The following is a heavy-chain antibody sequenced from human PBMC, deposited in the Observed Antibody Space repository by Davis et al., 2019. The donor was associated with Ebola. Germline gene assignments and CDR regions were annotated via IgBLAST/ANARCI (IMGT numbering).Heavy chain of an antibody. D-gene: IGHD1-14*01. J-gene: IGHJ4*02. CDR2: IRSKANSYAT. V-gene: IGHV3-73*01. CDR3: ARTTAWYNEY. Sequence: GESLKISYAASGFTFSGSAMHWVRQASGKGLEWVGRIRSKANSYATAYAASVKGRFTISRDDSKNTAYLQMNSLRADDTAIYYCARTTAWYNEYWGQGTLVTVSS. CDR1: GFTFSGSA.